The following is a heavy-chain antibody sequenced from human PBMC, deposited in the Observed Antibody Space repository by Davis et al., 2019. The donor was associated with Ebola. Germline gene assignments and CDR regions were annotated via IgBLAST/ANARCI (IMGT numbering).Heavy chain of an antibody. CDR3: ARDRPTGEVDY. V-gene: IGHV3-48*01. J-gene: IGHJ4*02. CDR1: GFTFSSID. CDR2: ISSSGDTT. Sequence: GESLKISCVASGFTFSSIDMTWVRQAPGKGLEWLSYISSSGDTTYYAGSVKGRFTVFRDNSQNKVYLQMNSLRVEDTGIYYCARDRPTGEVDYWGQGTRVTVSS.